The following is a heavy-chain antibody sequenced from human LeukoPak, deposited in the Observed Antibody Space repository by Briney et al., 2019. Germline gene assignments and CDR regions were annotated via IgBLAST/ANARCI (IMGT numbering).Heavy chain of an antibody. D-gene: IGHD3-22*01. Sequence: PGGSLRLSCAASGFTFSSYSMNWVRQAPGKGLEWVSSISSSSSYIYYADSVKGRFTISRDNSKNTLYLQMNSLRAEDTAVYYCAKDHGYYDSSGYYRSGDYFDYWGQGTLVTVSS. CDR1: GFTFSSYS. J-gene: IGHJ4*02. V-gene: IGHV3-21*04. CDR3: AKDHGYYDSSGYYRSGDYFDY. CDR2: ISSSSSYI.